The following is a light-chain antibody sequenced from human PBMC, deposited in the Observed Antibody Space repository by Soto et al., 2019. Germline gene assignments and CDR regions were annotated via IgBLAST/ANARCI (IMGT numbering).Light chain of an antibody. Sequence: EIVMTQAPATLSVSPGVRATLACRASLSVSCNLALYQQKPCQAPRLLIYGASTRATGIAARFSGSGSGTEFTLPISRLQSEESAVSNCQQYNIWPQTFSQGTKVEIK. CDR2: GAS. V-gene: IGKV3-15*01. J-gene: IGKJ1*01. CDR3: QQYNIWPQT. CDR1: LSVSCN.